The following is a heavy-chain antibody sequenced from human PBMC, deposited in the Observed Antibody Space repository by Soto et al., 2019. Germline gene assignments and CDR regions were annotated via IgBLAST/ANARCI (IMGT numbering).Heavy chain of an antibody. J-gene: IGHJ6*03. V-gene: IGHV1-69*04. CDR3: ARDDFTCTSASCYEGYYYYYYMDV. CDR2: ISPILGIV. Sequence: QVQLVQSGAEVKKPGSSVKVSCKASGGTFSSYPITWVRQAPGQGLEWMGKISPILGIVDYAQKFEGRVTITADRTTSTSYIELSSLRPEDTAVYYCARDDFTCTSASCYEGYYYYYYMDVWGQGTTVTVSS. CDR1: GGTFSSYP. D-gene: IGHD2-2*01.